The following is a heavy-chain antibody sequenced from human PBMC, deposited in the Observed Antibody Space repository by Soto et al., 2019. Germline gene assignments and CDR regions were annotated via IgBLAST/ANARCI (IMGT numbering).Heavy chain of an antibody. CDR1: GGSFSGYY. CDR3: ARGLNYVVY. J-gene: IGHJ4*02. CDR2: INQSGST. D-gene: IGHD3-16*01. V-gene: IGHV4-34*01. Sequence: QVHLQQWGAGLLKPSETLSLTCAVYGGSFSGYYWSWLRQPPGKGLEWIGEINQSGSTNYHPSLKSRVTISIDTSKNQFSLKVSSVTAADTAVYYCARGLNYVVYWGQGTLVTVSS.